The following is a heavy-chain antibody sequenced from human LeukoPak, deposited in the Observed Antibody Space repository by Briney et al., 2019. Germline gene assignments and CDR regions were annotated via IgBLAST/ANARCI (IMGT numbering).Heavy chain of an antibody. CDR2: IYYSGST. CDR3: AREWLGLWFDH. V-gene: IGHV4-31*03. CDR1: WGSISSVGYD. Sequence: SQTLSLTCTVSWGSISSVGYDSGWIRQHPGKGLELIGYIYYSGSTYYNPSLKSRVTISVDTSKNQFSLTLSSVTDADTAVYYCAREWLGLWFDHWGQGTLVTVSS. J-gene: IGHJ5*02. D-gene: IGHD5-18*01.